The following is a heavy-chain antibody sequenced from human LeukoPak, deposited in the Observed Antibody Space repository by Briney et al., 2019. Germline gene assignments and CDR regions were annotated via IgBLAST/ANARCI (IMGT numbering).Heavy chain of an antibody. J-gene: IGHJ4*02. CDR2: ISSSTGAST. D-gene: IGHD3-10*01. V-gene: IGHV3-23*01. CDR3: AKGGDSGSYWSEFDY. CDR1: GFTFSSYG. Sequence: PGGSLRLSCAASGFTFSSYGMHWVRQAPGKGLEWVSGISSSTGASTYYADSVKGRFTISRDNSKNTLYVQMNSLRAEDTAVYYCAKGGDSGSYWSEFDYWGQGTLVTVSS.